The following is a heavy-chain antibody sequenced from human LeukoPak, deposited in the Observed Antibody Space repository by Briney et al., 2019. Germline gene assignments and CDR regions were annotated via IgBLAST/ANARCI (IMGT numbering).Heavy chain of an antibody. CDR1: GFTFSSYS. D-gene: IGHD3-10*01. J-gene: IGHJ4*02. CDR3: ARDYGVDY. Sequence: TGGSLRLSCAASGFTFSSYSMNWVRQAPGEGLEWVSSISSSSSYIYYADSVKGRFTISRDNAKNSLYLQMNSLRAEDTAVYYCARDYGVDYWGQGTLVTVSS. CDR2: ISSSSSYI. V-gene: IGHV3-21*01.